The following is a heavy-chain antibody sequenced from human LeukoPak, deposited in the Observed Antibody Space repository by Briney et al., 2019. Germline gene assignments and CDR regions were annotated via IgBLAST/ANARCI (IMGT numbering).Heavy chain of an antibody. CDR2: INPNSGGT. V-gene: IGHV1-2*06. Sequence: ASVNVSFKASGYTFTGYYMHWVRQAPGQGLEWMGRINPNSGGTNYAQKFQGRVTMTRDTSISTAYMELSRLRSDDTAVYYCARVLGGNTGDYWGQGTLVTVSS. CDR1: GYTFTGYY. D-gene: IGHD4-23*01. J-gene: IGHJ4*02. CDR3: ARVLGGNTGDY.